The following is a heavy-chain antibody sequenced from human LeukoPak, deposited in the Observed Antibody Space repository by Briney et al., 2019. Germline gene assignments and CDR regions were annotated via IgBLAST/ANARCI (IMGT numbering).Heavy chain of an antibody. CDR3: ARAGNYYGRHTNWFDP. V-gene: IGHV3-21*01. J-gene: IGHJ5*02. D-gene: IGHD3-10*01. CDR1: GFTFSSYS. CDR2: ISSGTSYI. Sequence: GGSLRLSCAASGFTFSSYSMNWVRQAPGKGLEWVSSISSGTSYIYYADSVKGRFTISRDNAKNSLYLQMNSLRAEGTAVYYCARAGNYYGRHTNWFDPWGQGTLVTVSS.